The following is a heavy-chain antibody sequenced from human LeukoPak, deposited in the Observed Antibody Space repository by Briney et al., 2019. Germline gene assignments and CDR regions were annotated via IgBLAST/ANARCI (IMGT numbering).Heavy chain of an antibody. CDR1: GFTFYDYA. D-gene: IGHD6-19*01. V-gene: IGHV3-9*01. CDR3: AEGNAWAVAGPYDFDY. Sequence: GGSLRLSCAASGFTFYDYAMHWVRQAPGKGLEWVSGISWNSGSIGYADSVKGRFTISRDNAKNSLYLQMNSLRAEDTALYYCAEGNAWAVAGPYDFDYWGQGTLVTVSS. CDR2: ISWNSGSI. J-gene: IGHJ4*02.